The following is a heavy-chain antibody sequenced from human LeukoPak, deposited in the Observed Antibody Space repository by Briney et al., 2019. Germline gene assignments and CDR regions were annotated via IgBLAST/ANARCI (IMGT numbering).Heavy chain of an antibody. CDR2: ISDGGGSR. CDR3: ARGGGYCSLPNCRGIGNRFDS. Sequence: GGSLRLSCAVSGITLSNYGMSWVRRAPGKGLEWVAGISDGGGSRNYADSVKGRFTISRDNPKNTLYLQMNSLGAEDTAVYFCARGGGYCSLPNCRGIGNRFDSWGQGTLVTVSS. CDR1: GITLSNYG. V-gene: IGHV3-23*01. J-gene: IGHJ5*01. D-gene: IGHD2-15*01.